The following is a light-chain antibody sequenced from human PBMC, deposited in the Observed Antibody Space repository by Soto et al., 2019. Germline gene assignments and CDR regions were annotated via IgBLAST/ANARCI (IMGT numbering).Light chain of an antibody. CDR3: QQCSNWPRT. CDR2: GAS. Sequence: EVVMTQSPATLSVPPGERATPSCRASQRGGSNLAWHQQKPGQAPRLLIYGASNRATGIPDRFSGSGSGTDFTLTISRLEPEDFAVYYCQQCSNWPRTFGQGTKVDI. CDR1: QRGGSN. J-gene: IGKJ1*01. V-gene: IGKV3D-15*01.